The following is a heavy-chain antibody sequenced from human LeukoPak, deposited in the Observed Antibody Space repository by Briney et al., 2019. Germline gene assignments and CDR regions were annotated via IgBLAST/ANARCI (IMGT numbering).Heavy chain of an antibody. V-gene: IGHV3-30*18. CDR2: ISYDGSNK. J-gene: IGHJ4*02. Sequence: GGSLRLSCAASGFTFSSYGMHWVRQAPGKGLEWVAVISYDGSNKYYADSVKGRFTISRDNSKNTLYLQMDSLRAEDTAVYYCAKDHGRAFGYWGQGTLVTVSS. CDR1: GFTFSSYG. CDR3: AKDHGRAFGY. D-gene: IGHD1-26*01.